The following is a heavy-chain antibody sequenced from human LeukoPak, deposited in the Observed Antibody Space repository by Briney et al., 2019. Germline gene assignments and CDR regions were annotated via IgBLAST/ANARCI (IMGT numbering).Heavy chain of an antibody. CDR3: ARFQGDGYNFGFDY. Sequence: GGSLRLSCAASGFTFSSYEMNWVRQAPGKGLEWVLYISSGGSTIYYADSVKGRFTISRDNAKNSLYLQMNSLRAEDTAVYYCARFQGDGYNFGFDYWGRGTLVTVSS. CDR1: GFTFSSYE. CDR2: ISSGGSTI. J-gene: IGHJ4*02. V-gene: IGHV3-48*03. D-gene: IGHD5-24*01.